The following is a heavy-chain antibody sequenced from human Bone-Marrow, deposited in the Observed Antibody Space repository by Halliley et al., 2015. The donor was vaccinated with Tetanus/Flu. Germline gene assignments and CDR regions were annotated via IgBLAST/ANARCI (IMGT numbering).Heavy chain of an antibody. CDR2: INQDGGIR. V-gene: IGHV3-7*04. J-gene: IGHJ5*02. Sequence: GLEWVANINQDGGIRYYLDSVKGRFTISRDNARNSIYLQANSLRVEDTATYFCTRKGLPVSWGPGILVTVSS. CDR3: TRKGLPVS. D-gene: IGHD2-15*01.